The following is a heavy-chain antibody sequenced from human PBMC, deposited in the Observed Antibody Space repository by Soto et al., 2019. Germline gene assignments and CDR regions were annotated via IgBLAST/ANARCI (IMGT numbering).Heavy chain of an antibody. CDR3: AKVGAEGYYDFWSGYSNYYFDY. J-gene: IGHJ4*02. CDR2: IYYSGST. V-gene: IGHV4-59*01. CDR1: GGSISNFY. Sequence: SETLSLTCTVSGGSISNFYWSWIRQPPGKGLECIGYIYYSGSTNYNPSLKSRVTISVDTSKNQFSLKLSSLTAADTAVYYCAKVGAEGYYDFWSGYSNYYFDYWGQGALVTVSS. D-gene: IGHD3-3*01.